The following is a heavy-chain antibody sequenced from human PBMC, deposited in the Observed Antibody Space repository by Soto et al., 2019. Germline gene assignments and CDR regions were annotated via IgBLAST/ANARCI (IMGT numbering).Heavy chain of an antibody. V-gene: IGHV4-34*01. J-gene: IGHJ5*02. D-gene: IGHD6-19*01. CDR3: ARRRSGPAWGIDWFDP. CDR2: INHSGST. Sequence: PSETLSLTCAVYGGSFSGYYWSWIRQPPGKGLEWIGEINHSGSTNYNPSLKSRVTISVDTSKNQFSLKLSSVTAADTAVYYCARRRSGPAWGIDWFDPWGQGTLVTVSS. CDR1: GGSFSGYY.